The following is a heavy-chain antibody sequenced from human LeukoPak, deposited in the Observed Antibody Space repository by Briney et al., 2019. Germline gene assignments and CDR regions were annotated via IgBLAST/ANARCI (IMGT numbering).Heavy chain of an antibody. CDR1: GFPFSRFG. V-gene: IGHV3-21*01. D-gene: IGHD2-15*01. CDR2: ISSSGSYI. J-gene: IGHJ5*02. CDR3: ARDSLPWSSPEVVGFDP. Sequence: GGSLRLSCAASGFPFSRFGMNWVRQAPGRGLEWASSISSSGSYIYYADSLKGRFTISRDNAKNSLYLQMNTLRVEDTAVYYCARDSLPWSSPEVVGFDPWGQGTLVTVSS.